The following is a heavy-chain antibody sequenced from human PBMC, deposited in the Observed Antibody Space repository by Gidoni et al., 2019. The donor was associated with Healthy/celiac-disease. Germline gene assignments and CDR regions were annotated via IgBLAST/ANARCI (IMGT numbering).Heavy chain of an antibody. D-gene: IGHD3-22*01. CDR2: NYYSGST. CDR3: ARGRGGYYSMRGYFDY. Sequence: QVQLQESGPGLVQPSETLSLTCPVSGGPTRSYYWSLIRQPPGKALEWIGYNYYSGSTNYNPSLKSRVTISVDTYKNQFSLKLSSVTAADTAVYYCARGRGGYYSMRGYFDYWGQGTLVTVS. CDR1: GGPTRSYY. V-gene: IGHV4-59*01. J-gene: IGHJ4*02.